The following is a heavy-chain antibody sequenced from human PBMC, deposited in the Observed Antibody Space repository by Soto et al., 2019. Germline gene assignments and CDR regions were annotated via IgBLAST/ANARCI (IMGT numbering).Heavy chain of an antibody. CDR3: ARDGSGGYYDY. J-gene: IGHJ4*02. V-gene: IGHV3-53*04. Sequence: EVQLVESGGGLVQPGGSLRLSCAASGFTVSSNYMSWVRQAPGKGLEWVSVIYSGGSTYYADSVKGRFTISRHNSKNTLYLQMNSLRAEDTAVYYGARDGSGGYYDYWGQGTLVTVSS. D-gene: IGHD6-19*01. CDR2: IYSGGST. CDR1: GFTVSSNY.